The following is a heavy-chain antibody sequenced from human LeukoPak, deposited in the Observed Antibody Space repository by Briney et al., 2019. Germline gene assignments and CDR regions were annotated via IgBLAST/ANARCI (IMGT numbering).Heavy chain of an antibody. V-gene: IGHV3-64D*06. J-gene: IGHJ4*02. CDR3: VKEGGRVIFYEY. Sequence: GGSLRLSCSASGFTFSSYAMHWVRQAPGKGLEYVSAIGYNGVDTYYADSVKGRFTISRDNSKDTLYLHMSSLRPEDTAVYYCVKEGGRVIFYEYWGQGTLVTVSS. D-gene: IGHD2-8*01. CDR2: IGYNGVDT. CDR1: GFTFSSYA.